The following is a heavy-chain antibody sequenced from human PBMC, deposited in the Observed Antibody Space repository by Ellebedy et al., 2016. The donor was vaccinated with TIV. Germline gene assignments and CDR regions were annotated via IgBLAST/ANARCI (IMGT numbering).Heavy chain of an antibody. CDR2: MFHSGRT. D-gene: IGHD4-23*01. Sequence: MPSETLSLTCSVSGSSISSGYYWGWIRQPPGRGLEWIGSMFHSGRTYYSPSLKSRVPISVDTSKNQLSLRLSSVTAADTAVYYCARDGAGRWDYWGPGNLVTVSS. CDR1: GSSISSGYY. V-gene: IGHV4-38-2*02. J-gene: IGHJ4*02. CDR3: ARDGAGRWDY.